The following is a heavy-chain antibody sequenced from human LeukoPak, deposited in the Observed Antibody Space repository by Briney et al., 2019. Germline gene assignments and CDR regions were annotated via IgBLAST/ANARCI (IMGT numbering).Heavy chain of an antibody. J-gene: IGHJ4*02. CDR1: GYSISSGYY. CDR3: ARHPKFQAAALDY. D-gene: IGHD6-13*01. V-gene: IGHV4-38-2*01. CDR2: IYHSGST. Sequence: SETLSLTCAVSGYSISSGYYWGWIRQPPGKGLEWIGSIYHSGSTYYNPSLKSRVTISVDTSKNQFSLKLSSVTAADTAVYYCARHPKFQAAALDYWGQETLVTVSS.